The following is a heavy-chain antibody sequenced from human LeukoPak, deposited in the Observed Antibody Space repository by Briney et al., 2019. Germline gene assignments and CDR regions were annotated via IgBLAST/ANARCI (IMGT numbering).Heavy chain of an antibody. V-gene: IGHV3-74*01. D-gene: IGHD1-14*01. CDR2: INTDGSST. Sequence: GGSLRLSCTASRFTLSSYWMHWVRQAPGKGLVWVSRINTDGSSTNYADSVKGRFTISRDNAMNTLYLQMNNLRAEDTAVYYCASRTGVYWGQGTLVSVSS. J-gene: IGHJ4*02. CDR1: RFTLSSYW. CDR3: ASRTGVY.